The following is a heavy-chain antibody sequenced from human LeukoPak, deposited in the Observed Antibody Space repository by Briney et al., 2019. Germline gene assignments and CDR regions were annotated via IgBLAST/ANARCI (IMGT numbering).Heavy chain of an antibody. CDR3: ARDYCSSTSCYAAIY. D-gene: IGHD2-2*01. Sequence: ASVKVFCKASGYTFTDYYMHWVRQAPGQGLEWMGWINPNNGGTNYAQKFQGRVTMTRDTSISTAYMELSRLRSDDTAIYYCARDYCSSTSCYAAIYWGQGTLVTVSS. CDR1: GYTFTDYY. V-gene: IGHV1-2*02. CDR2: INPNNGGT. J-gene: IGHJ4*02.